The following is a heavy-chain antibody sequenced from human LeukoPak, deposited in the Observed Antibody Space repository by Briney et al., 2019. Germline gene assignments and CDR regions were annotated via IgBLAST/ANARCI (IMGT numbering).Heavy chain of an antibody. D-gene: IGHD2-2*01. CDR1: GFTFSNAW. Sequence: PGGSLRLSCAASGFTFSNAWMTWVRQAPGKGLEWVANIKQDGSEKYYVDSVKGRFTISRDNAKSSLYLQMNSLRAEDTAVYYCARDQRYCSSSSCPWEPFDYWGQGTLVTVSS. CDR3: ARDQRYCSSSSCPWEPFDY. V-gene: IGHV3-7*05. J-gene: IGHJ4*02. CDR2: IKQDGSEK.